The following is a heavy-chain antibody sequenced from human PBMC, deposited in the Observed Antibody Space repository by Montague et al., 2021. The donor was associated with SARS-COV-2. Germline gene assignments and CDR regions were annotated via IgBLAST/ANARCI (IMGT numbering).Heavy chain of an antibody. CDR2: VHYTGSN. D-gene: IGHD5-18*01. J-gene: IGHJ3*01. CDR1: GDSINSTTYY. Sequence: SETLSLTCTVSGDSINSTTYYCSLIRQPPEKLLELIGSVHYTGSNYYNSSLKSRAIMSVDTSKKQSHMQLSSVTAADTGVYYCARHFPSGYTFGFDAFDLWGQGTMVTVSS. CDR3: ARHFPSGYTFGFDAFDL. V-gene: IGHV4-39*01.